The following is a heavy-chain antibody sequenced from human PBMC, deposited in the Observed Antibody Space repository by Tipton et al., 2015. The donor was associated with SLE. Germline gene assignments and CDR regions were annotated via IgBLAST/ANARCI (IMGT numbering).Heavy chain of an antibody. CDR1: GFTLSRFG. D-gene: IGHD4-17*01. CDR2: MWQDGSNK. J-gene: IGHJ4*02. V-gene: IGHV3-33*01. Sequence: RSLRLSCAASGFTLSRFGMHWVRQAPGKGLEWVAVMWQDGSNKHYGDSVKGRFTISRDNSKNTLYLQMNSLRVEDTAVYYCASGRHHYGDFDYWGQGTLVTVSS. CDR3: ASGRHHYGDFDY.